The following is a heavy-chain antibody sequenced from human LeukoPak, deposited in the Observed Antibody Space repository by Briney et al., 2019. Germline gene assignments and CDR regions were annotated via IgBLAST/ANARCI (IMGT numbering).Heavy chain of an antibody. CDR3: ARVATYGVRGVISTNWFDP. CDR2: IIPIFGTA. CDR1: GGTFSSYA. V-gene: IGHV1-69*05. J-gene: IGHJ5*02. D-gene: IGHD3-10*01. Sequence: ASVKVSCKASGGTFSSYAISWVRQAPGQGLEWMGGIIPIFGTANYAQKFQGRVTITTDESTSTAYMELSSLRSEDTAVYYCARVATYGVRGVISTNWFDPWGQGTLVTVSS.